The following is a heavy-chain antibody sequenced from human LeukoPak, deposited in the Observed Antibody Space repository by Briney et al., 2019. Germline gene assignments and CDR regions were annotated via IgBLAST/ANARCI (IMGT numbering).Heavy chain of an antibody. Sequence: GESLKISCKASEYNFNNYWIAWVRQMPGKGLEWMLIIYPGDSDTRYSPSFQGRVTISADKSINTAYLQWGSLKASETAMYYCARSPRDGYHDSFDIWGQGTMVTVSS. V-gene: IGHV5-51*01. CDR1: EYNFNNYW. D-gene: IGHD5-24*01. J-gene: IGHJ3*02. CDR3: ARSPRDGYHDSFDI. CDR2: IYPGDSDT.